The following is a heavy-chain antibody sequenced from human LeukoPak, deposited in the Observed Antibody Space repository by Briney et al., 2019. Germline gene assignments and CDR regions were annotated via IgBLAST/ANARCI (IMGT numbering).Heavy chain of an antibody. CDR2: INPGNGNT. J-gene: IGHJ4*02. CDR3: ARDRGGAGDFDY. CDR1: GYTFTSCA. V-gene: IGHV1-3*01. Sequence: GASVKVSCKASGYTFTSCAMHWVRQAPGQRLEWMGWINPGNGNTKYSQKFQGRVAITRDTSASTAYMELSSLRSEDAAVYYCARDRGGAGDFDYWGQGTLVTVSS. D-gene: IGHD3-16*01.